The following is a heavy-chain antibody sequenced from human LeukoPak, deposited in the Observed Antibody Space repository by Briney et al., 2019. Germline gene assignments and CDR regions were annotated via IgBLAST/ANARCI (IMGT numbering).Heavy chain of an antibody. Sequence: GGSLRLSCAASGFIFSDYGMHWVRQAPGKGLEWVTMVRNDVGDKYYADSVRGRFTISRDNSKNTLYLKMNSLRPEDTAVYYCAKHYYGSGSQKYYFDYWGQGTLVTVSS. D-gene: IGHD3-10*01. J-gene: IGHJ4*02. V-gene: IGHV3-30*02. CDR3: AKHYYGSGSQKYYFDY. CDR1: GFIFSDYG. CDR2: VRNDVGDK.